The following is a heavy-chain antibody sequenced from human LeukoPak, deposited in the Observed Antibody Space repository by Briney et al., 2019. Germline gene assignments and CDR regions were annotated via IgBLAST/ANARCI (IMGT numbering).Heavy chain of an antibody. D-gene: IGHD4-17*01. J-gene: IGHJ4*02. CDR2: INHSGST. CDR3: ARASHDYGDYSHFDY. CDR1: GGSFSGYY. V-gene: IGHV4-34*01. Sequence: SETLSLTCAVYGGSFSGYYWSWIRQPPGKGLEWIGEINHSGSTNYNPSLKSRVTISVDTSKNQFSLKLSSVTAADKAVYYCARASHDYGDYSHFDYWGQGTLVTVSS.